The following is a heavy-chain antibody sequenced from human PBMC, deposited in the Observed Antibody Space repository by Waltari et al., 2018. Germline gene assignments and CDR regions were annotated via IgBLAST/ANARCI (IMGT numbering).Heavy chain of an antibody. J-gene: IGHJ5*02. V-gene: IGHV3-23*03. CDR3: AKDLASVWFDP. Sequence: EVQLLESGGGLVQPGGSLRLSCAASGFTFSSYAMSGVRQAPGKGLEWVSVIYSGGSTYYADSVKGRFTISRDNSKNTLYLQMNSLRAEDTAVYYCAKDLASVWFDPWGQGTLVTVSS. CDR1: GFTFSSYA. CDR2: IYSGGST. D-gene: IGHD3-3*02.